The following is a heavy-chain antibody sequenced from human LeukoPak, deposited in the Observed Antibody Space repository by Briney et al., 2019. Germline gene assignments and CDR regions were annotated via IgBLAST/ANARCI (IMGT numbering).Heavy chain of an antibody. D-gene: IGHD4-23*01. CDR2: IYSGGST. V-gene: IGHV3-66*01. J-gene: IGHJ3*02. CDR3: ARDPGGDDAFDI. CDR1: GFTVSSNY. Sequence: GGSLRLSCAASGFTVSSNYVSWVRQAPGKGLEWVSVIYSGGSTYYADSVKGRFTISRDNSKSTLYLQMNSLRAEDTAVYYCARDPGGDDAFDIWGQGTMVTVSS.